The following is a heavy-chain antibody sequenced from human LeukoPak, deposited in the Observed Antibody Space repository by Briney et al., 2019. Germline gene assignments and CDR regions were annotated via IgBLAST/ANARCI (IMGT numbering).Heavy chain of an antibody. V-gene: IGHV3-7*01. D-gene: IGHD3-10*01. CDR3: ARDQGYYGSGRSLFDL. CDR2: INQDVSAT. Sequence: PGGSLRLSCAGSGFTFSSYWMHWVRQAPGKGLEWVANINQDVSATYYVDSVKGRFTISRDNAKNSVYLQMNSLRAEDTAVYYCARDQGYYGSGRSLFDLWGQGTMVTVSS. J-gene: IGHJ3*01. CDR1: GFTFSSYW.